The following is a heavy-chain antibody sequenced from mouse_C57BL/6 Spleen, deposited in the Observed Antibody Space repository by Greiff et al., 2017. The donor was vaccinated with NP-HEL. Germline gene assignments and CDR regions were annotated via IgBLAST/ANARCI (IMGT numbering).Heavy chain of an antibody. V-gene: IGHV1-52*01. J-gene: IGHJ3*01. CDR3: ARGGSNYWFAY. CDR2: IDPSDSET. Sequence: QVQLQQPGAELVRPGSSVKLSCKASGYTFTSYWMHWVKQRPIQGLEWIGNIDPSDSETHYNQKFKDKATLTVDKSSSTAYMQLSSLTSEDSAVYYCARGGSNYWFAYWGQGTLVTVSA. D-gene: IGHD2-5*01. CDR1: GYTFTSYW.